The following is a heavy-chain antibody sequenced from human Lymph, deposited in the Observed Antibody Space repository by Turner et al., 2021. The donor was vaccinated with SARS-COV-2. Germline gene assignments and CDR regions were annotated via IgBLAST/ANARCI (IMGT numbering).Heavy chain of an antibody. Sequence: EVLLVVSGGGLVQPGGFLRLLCAASGFTFSSYWMSWVRQAPGKGLGWVANIKQDGSEKYYVDSVKGRFTISRDKAKNSLNLQMNSLRAEDTAVYYCAREDTVMVYDYWGQGTLVTVSS. CDR1: GFTFSSYW. CDR3: AREDTVMVYDY. V-gene: IGHV3-7*03. J-gene: IGHJ4*02. D-gene: IGHD5-18*01. CDR2: IKQDGSEK.